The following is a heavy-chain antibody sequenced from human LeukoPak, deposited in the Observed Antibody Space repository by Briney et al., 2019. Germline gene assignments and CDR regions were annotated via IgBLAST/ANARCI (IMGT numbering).Heavy chain of an antibody. CDR3: AKLAPTPNLPDDY. CDR2: ISGSGHST. V-gene: IGHV3-23*01. J-gene: IGHJ4*02. Sequence: GGSLRLSCAASGFTFSSYAMSRVRQAPGKGLGWVSSISGSGHSTYYADSVKGRFTISRDNSKNTLYVQMNSLRDEDTAVYFCAKLAPTPNLPDDYWGQGTLVTVSS. CDR1: GFTFSSYA. D-gene: IGHD5-24*01.